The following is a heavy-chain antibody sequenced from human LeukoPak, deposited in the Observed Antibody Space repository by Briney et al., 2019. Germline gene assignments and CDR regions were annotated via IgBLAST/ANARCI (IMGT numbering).Heavy chain of an antibody. CDR2: IYSGGST. D-gene: IGHD1-26*01. CDR1: GFTVSSNY. V-gene: IGHV3-53*01. Sequence: AGGSLRLSCAASGFTVSSNYMSWVRQAPGKGLEWVSVIYSGGSTYYADSVKGRFTISRDNSKNTLYLQMNSLRAEDTAVYYCAREKGGRGRAFDIWGQGTMVTVSS. CDR3: AREKGGRGRAFDI. J-gene: IGHJ3*02.